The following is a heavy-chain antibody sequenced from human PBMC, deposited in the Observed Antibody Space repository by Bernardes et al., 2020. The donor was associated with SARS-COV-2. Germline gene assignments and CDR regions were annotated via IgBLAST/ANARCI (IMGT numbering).Heavy chain of an antibody. J-gene: IGHJ5*02. CDR3: ERNARITIFGVVIIPSWFDP. Sequence: ETLSLTCTVSGVSISSSSYYWGWIRQPPGNGLDCICSIYYSWSTHYNPSLKSRVTISVETSKKQFSLKLSSVTAADTAVYYCERNARITIFGVVIIPSWFDPWGQGTLVTVSS. D-gene: IGHD3-3*01. CDR1: GVSISSSSYY. CDR2: IYYSWST. V-gene: IGHV4-39*01.